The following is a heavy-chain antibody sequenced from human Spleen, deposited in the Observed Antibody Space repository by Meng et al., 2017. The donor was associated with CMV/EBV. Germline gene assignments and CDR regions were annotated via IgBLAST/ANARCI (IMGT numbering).Heavy chain of an antibody. CDR1: GFTFSSYE. Sequence: GGSLRLSCAASGFTFSSYELNWVRQAPGKGLEWLAYIAFSGAPIYYADSVKGRFTISRDNAKNSLYLQMNSLRGEDTAVYYCARDLILDYWGQGTLVTVS. CDR3: ARDLILDY. CDR2: IAFSGAPI. V-gene: IGHV3-48*03. J-gene: IGHJ4*02.